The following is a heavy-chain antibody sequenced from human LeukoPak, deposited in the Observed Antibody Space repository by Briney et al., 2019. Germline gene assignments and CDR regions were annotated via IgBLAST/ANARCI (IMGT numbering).Heavy chain of an antibody. J-gene: IGHJ4*02. V-gene: IGHV4-34*01. CDR3: ARNHRYCSSTSCYAVDY. Sequence: SETLSLTCAVYGGSFSGYYWSWIRQPPGKGLEWIGEINHSGSTNYNPSLKGRVTISVDTSKNQFSLKLSSVTAADTAVYYCARNHRYCSSTSCYAVDYWGQGTLVTVSS. CDR1: GGSFSGYY. D-gene: IGHD2-2*01. CDR2: INHSGST.